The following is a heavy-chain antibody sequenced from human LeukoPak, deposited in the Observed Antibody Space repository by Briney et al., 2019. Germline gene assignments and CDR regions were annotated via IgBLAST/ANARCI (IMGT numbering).Heavy chain of an antibody. D-gene: IGHD1-26*01. Sequence: GGSLRLSCAASGFTFSSYSMNWVRQAPGKGLEGVSSISSSSSYIYYADSVKGRFSLSRDNANNSLYLQMNSLRAEDTAVYYCARVCSGSHCGYWGQGTLVTVSS. V-gene: IGHV3-21*01. CDR1: GFTFSSYS. J-gene: IGHJ4*02. CDR3: ARVCSGSHCGY. CDR2: ISSSSSYI.